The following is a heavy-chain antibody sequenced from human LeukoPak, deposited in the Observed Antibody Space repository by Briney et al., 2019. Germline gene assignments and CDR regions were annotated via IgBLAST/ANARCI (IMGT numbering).Heavy chain of an antibody. CDR3: AKIRAVLLWFGDAFDI. J-gene: IGHJ3*02. CDR2: ISGTSSYI. Sequence: GGSLRLSCAASGFTFSTYSMNWVRQAPGKGLEWVSSISGTSSYIYYADSVKGRFTISRDNAKNSLYLQMNSLRAEDTALYYCAKIRAVLLWFGDAFDIWGQGTMVTVSS. D-gene: IGHD3-10*01. V-gene: IGHV3-21*04. CDR1: GFTFSTYS.